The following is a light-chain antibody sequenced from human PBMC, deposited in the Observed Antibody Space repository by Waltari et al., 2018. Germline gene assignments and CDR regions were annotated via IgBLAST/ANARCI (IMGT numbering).Light chain of an antibody. CDR3: CSYAGSNSWV. Sequence: QSALIQPASVSGSPGQSITISCTGTSSTIVSYTFASRYQQYPGKAPTVMIYEVYKRPSGVSNRFADSKSGNTASLTISGLQAEDETDYYCCSYAGSNSWVFGGGTKVTVL. CDR2: EVY. CDR1: SSTIVSYTF. V-gene: IGLV2-23*02. J-gene: IGLJ3*02.